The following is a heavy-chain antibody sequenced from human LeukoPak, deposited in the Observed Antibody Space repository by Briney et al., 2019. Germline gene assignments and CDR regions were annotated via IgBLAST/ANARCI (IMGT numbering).Heavy chain of an antibody. J-gene: IGHJ5*02. V-gene: IGHV4-38-2*01. CDR2: IYDSGST. CDR3: ASPRGYYDSSGYLSNWFDP. CDR1: GYSISSGYY. Sequence: SETLSLTCAVSGYSISSGYYWGWIRQPQGKGLVWIGSIYDSGSTYYNPSLKSRVTISVVTSKNQFSLKLSSVTAADTAVYYCASPRGYYDSSGYLSNWFDPWGQGTLVTVSS. D-gene: IGHD3-22*01.